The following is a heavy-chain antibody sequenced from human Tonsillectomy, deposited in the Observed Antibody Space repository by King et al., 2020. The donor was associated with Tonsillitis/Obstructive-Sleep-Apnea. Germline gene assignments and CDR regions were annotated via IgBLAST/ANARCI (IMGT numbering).Heavy chain of an antibody. J-gene: IGHJ4*02. D-gene: IGHD5-18*01. CDR1: GGSFSGYN. V-gene: IGHV4-34*01. Sequence: VQLQQWGAGLLKPSATLSLTCAVYGGSFSGYNWNWIRQPPGKGLEWIGEINHSGSTNYNPSLKSRVTISVDTSKNQFSLKLSSVTAADTAVYYCARISGYSYGSSDYWGQGTLVTVSS. CDR2: INHSGST. CDR3: ARISGYSYGSSDY.